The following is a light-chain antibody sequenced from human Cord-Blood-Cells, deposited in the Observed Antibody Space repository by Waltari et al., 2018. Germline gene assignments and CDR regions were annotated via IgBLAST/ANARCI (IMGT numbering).Light chain of an antibody. CDR2: EVS. V-gene: IGLV2-14*01. Sequence: ALPQPASVSGSPGQWITLSCTATRSDGGGYNYFHRYHQPPGKAPKLVVYEVSNRPSGVSNRFSGSKSGNTASLTISGLQAEDEADYYCSSYTSSSTWVFGGGTKLTVL. J-gene: IGLJ3*02. CDR3: SSYTSSSTWV. CDR1: RSDGGGYNY.